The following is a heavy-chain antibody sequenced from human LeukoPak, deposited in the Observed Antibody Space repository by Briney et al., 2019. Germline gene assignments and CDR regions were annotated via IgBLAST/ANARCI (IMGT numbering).Heavy chain of an antibody. CDR3: ARSLGIAAAGTRIDY. D-gene: IGHD6-13*01. V-gene: IGHV1-18*01. J-gene: IGHJ4*02. CDR1: GYTFTSYG. CDR2: TSAYNGNT. Sequence: ASVKVSCKASGYTFTSYGISWVRQAPGQGLEWMGWTSAYNGNTNYAQKLQGRVTMTTDTSTSTAYMELRSLRSDDTAVYYCARSLGIAAAGTRIDYWGQGTLVTVSS.